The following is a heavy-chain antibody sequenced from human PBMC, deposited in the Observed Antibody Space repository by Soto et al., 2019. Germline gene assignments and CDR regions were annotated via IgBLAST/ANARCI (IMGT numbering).Heavy chain of an antibody. CDR2: IYHTGST. CDR3: AKNGDYYGSGSYVNNWFDP. CDR1: GGSISSSNR. J-gene: IGHJ5*02. V-gene: IGHV4-4*02. Sequence: PSETLSLTCAVSGGSISSSNRWSWVRQPPGKGLEWIGEIYHTGSTNYNPSLRSRVTISVDKSKNQFSLKLSSVTAADTAVYYCAKNGDYYGSGSYVNNWFDPWGQGTLVTVSS. D-gene: IGHD3-10*01.